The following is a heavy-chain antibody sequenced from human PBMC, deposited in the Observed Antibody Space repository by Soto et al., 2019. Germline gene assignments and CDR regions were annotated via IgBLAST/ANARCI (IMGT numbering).Heavy chain of an antibody. D-gene: IGHD6-19*01. V-gene: IGHV1-46*03. Sequence: QVQLVQSGAEVKKPGASVKVSCKASGYTFISYFIHWVRQAPGQGLEWMGIIHSSGGGTSYPQKFQGRVTMTRDTSTSTVYMELSSLRSEDTAVYYCARDRVAVAGIRYYYYGMDVWGQGTTVTVSS. CDR2: IHSSGGGT. CDR1: GYTFISYF. J-gene: IGHJ6*02. CDR3: ARDRVAVAGIRYYYYGMDV.